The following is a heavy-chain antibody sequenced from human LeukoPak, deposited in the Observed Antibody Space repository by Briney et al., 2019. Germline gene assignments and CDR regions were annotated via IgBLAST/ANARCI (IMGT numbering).Heavy chain of an antibody. J-gene: IGHJ4*02. Sequence: SETLSLTCTVSGGSISSSTYYWGWIRQPPGKGLEWIGSICHSGSTYYNPSLKSRVTISVDTSKNHFSLKLTSVTAADTAVYYCASPMDTALAYFDFWGQGTLVTVSS. CDR2: ICHSGST. CDR1: GGSISSSTYY. V-gene: IGHV4-39*01. D-gene: IGHD5-18*01. CDR3: ASPMDTALAYFDF.